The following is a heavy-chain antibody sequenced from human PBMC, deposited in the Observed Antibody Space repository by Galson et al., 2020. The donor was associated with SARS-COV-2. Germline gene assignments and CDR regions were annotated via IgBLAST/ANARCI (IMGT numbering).Heavy chain of an antibody. V-gene: IGHV3-7*01. CDR1: GFTFSSYW. J-gene: IGHJ3*02. CDR2: IKQDVSEK. D-gene: IGHD1-26*01. CDR3: ARDVRDKSDAHVGANDAFDI. Sequence: GESLKISCAASGFTFSSYWMSWARQAPGKGLEWVANIKQDVSEKYYVDSVKGRFTISRDNAKNSLYLQMNSLRAEDTAVYYCARDVRDKSDAHVGANDAFDIWCQGTMVTVSS.